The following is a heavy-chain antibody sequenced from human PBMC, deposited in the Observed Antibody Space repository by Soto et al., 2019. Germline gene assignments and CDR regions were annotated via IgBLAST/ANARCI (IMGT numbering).Heavy chain of an antibody. V-gene: IGHV3-7*01. CDR2: IKQDGSET. CDR3: ASYRACCSGTNGRRRSIYYYYMEV. D-gene: IGHD2-2*01. J-gene: IGHJ6*03. Sequence: EVHLVESGGGLVQPGGSLRLSCAAAGLNLSGHWLSWVRQAPGKGLEWVAHIKQDGSETFYVGSVKGRFTISRDNAKNSLDLQMNSLRAEVTALYYCASYRACCSGTNGRRRSIYYYYMEVWCNGTTVTVSS. CDR1: GLNLSGHW.